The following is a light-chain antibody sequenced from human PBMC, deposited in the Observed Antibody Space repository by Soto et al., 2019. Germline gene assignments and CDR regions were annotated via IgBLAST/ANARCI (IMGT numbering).Light chain of an antibody. V-gene: IGKV1-39*01. CDR2: GAS. CDR1: QYIGDL. CDR3: QQFIL. Sequence: DIQMTQSPSSLSASVGDRVTITCRASQYIGDLLNWYQQTPGKAPKLLIFGASNLHIGVPSRFSGSGSGTEFTLTINNLQREDFATYYCQQFILFGGGTKVDIK. J-gene: IGKJ4*01.